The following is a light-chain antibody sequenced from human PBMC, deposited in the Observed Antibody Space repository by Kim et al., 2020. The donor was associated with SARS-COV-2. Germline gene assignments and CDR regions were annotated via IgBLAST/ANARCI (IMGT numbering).Light chain of an antibody. V-gene: IGKV1-27*01. CDR3: QKYNSAPWT. J-gene: IGKJ1*01. CDR1: QDISNY. CDR2: AAS. Sequence: ASVGDGVTITCRASQDISNYLAWYQQEPGKVPKLLISAASALQSGVPPRFSGSGSGTDFTLTISSLQPEDVATYYCQKYNSAPWTFGQGTKVEIK.